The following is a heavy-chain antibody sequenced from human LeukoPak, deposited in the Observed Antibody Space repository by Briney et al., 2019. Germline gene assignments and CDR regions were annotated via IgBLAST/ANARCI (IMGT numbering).Heavy chain of an antibody. J-gene: IGHJ3*02. Sequence: GASVKVSCKASGGTFSSYAISWVRQAPGQGLEWMGGIIPIFGTANYAQKFQGRVTITADESTSTAYMELRSLRSDDTAVYYCARDRPREMYYYDPGDAFDIWGQGTMVTVSS. V-gene: IGHV1-69*13. CDR2: IIPIFGTA. CDR1: GGTFSSYA. CDR3: ARDRPREMYYYDPGDAFDI. D-gene: IGHD3-22*01.